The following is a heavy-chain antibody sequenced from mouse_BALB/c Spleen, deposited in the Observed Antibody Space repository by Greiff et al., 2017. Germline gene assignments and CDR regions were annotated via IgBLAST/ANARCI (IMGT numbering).Heavy chain of an antibody. D-gene: IGHD2-3*01. CDR2: IYPGNSDT. J-gene: IGHJ4*01. V-gene: IGHV1-5*01. CDR3: TRRSRLLLYAMDY. CDR1: GYSFTSYW. Sequence: VQLQQSGTVLARPGASVKMSCKASGYSFTSYWMHWVKRRPGQGLEWIGAIYPGNSDTSYNQKFKGKAKLTAVTSASTAYMELSSLTNEDSAVYYCTRRSRLLLYAMDYWGQGTSVTVSS.